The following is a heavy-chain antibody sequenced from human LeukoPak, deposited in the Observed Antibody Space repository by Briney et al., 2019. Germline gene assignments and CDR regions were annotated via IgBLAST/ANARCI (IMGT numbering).Heavy chain of an antibody. Sequence: ASVKVSCKASGYTFTSYGISWVRQAPGQGLEWMGWISAYNGNTYYAQKLQGRLTMTTDTSTSTAYMELRSLRSEDTAVYYCARDQPRELPPFDYWGQGTLVTVSS. J-gene: IGHJ4*02. V-gene: IGHV1-18*01. CDR1: GYTFTSYG. CDR3: ARDQPRELPPFDY. D-gene: IGHD1-26*01. CDR2: ISAYNGNT.